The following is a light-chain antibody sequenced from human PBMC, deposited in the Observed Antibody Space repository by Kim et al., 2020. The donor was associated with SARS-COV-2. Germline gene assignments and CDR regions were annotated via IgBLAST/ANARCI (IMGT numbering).Light chain of an antibody. CDR2: AAS. J-gene: IGKJ2*01. CDR3: QQSYSTPYT. Sequence: PSVGDRVTITCRASQNIRTYIIWYQQKPGKAPKILIYAASSLQSGVPSRFSGSGSGTDFTLTISSLQPEEFATYYCQQSYSTPYTFGQGTKLEI. V-gene: IGKV1-39*01. CDR1: QNIRTY.